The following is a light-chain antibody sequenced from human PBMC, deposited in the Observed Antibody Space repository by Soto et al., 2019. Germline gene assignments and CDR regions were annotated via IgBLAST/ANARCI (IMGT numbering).Light chain of an antibody. V-gene: IGKV2-28*01. J-gene: IGKJ5*01. CDR1: QSLLHTNGYNY. Sequence: DLVMTQSPLSLPVTPGEPASISCRSSQSLLHTNGYNYLDWYLQKPWQSPQLLIYLGSYRASGVPDRCCGSGSGTDFSLKIRSVEADDVGVYYYMQSLQTPLTFGQGTRLEIK. CDR3: MQSLQTPLT. CDR2: LGS.